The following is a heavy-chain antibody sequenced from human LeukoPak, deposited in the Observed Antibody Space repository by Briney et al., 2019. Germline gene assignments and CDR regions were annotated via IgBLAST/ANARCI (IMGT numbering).Heavy chain of an antibody. J-gene: IGHJ4*02. CDR1: GFTFSNYA. CDR3: AKGGYSYEADY. V-gene: IGHV3-23*01. CDR2: ISDSGGTT. D-gene: IGHD5-18*01. Sequence: PGGSLRLSCAASGFTFSNYAMSWVRQAPGKGLEWVSSISDSGGTTKYADSVKGRFTISRDNSKNTLHLQMNSLRAEDTAVYYCAKGGYSYEADYWGQGTLVTVSS.